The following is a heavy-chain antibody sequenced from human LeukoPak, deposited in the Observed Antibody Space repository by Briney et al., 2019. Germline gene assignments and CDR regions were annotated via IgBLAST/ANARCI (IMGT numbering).Heavy chain of an antibody. D-gene: IGHD5-24*01. CDR3: ASVGDRDGYSVDY. J-gene: IGHJ4*02. CDR1: GGTFTSYA. Sequence: SVKVSCKASGGTFTSYAISWVRQAPGQGLEWMGGIIPIFGTANYAQKFQGRVTITADGSTSTAYMELSSLRSEDTAVYYCASVGDRDGYSVDYWGQGTLVTVSS. CDR2: IIPIFGTA. V-gene: IGHV1-69*13.